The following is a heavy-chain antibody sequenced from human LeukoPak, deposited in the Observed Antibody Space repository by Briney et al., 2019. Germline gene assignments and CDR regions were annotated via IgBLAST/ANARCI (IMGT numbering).Heavy chain of an antibody. V-gene: IGHV1-69*04. J-gene: IGHJ6*02. Sequence: ASVKVSCKASGGTFSSYAISWVRQAPGQGLEWMGRIIPIFGIANYAQKFQGRVTITADKSTSTAYMELSSLRSEDTAVYYCARRGYSGYDDYYYYGMDVWGQGTTVTVSS. D-gene: IGHD5-12*01. CDR1: GGTFSSYA. CDR3: ARRGYSGYDDYYYYGMDV. CDR2: IIPIFGIA.